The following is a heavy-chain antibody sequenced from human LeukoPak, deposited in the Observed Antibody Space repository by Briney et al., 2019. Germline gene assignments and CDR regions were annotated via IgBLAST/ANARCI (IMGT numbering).Heavy chain of an antibody. D-gene: IGHD6-19*01. CDR2: IYYSGST. V-gene: IGHV4-39*01. CDR1: GGSISSSSYY. Sequence: NTSETLSLTCTVSGGSISSSSYYWGWIRQPPGKGLEWIGSIYYSGSTYYNPSLKSRVTISVDTSKNQFSLKLSSVTAADTAVYYCARHNRAVAGPPPYYYMDVWGKGTTVTISS. CDR3: ARHNRAVAGPPPYYYMDV. J-gene: IGHJ6*03.